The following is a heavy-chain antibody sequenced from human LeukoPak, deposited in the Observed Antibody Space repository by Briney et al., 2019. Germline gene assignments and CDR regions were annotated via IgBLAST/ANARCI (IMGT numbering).Heavy chain of an antibody. CDR2: ISYDGSNK. V-gene: IGHV3-30-3*01. CDR1: GFTFSSYA. D-gene: IGHD3-3*01. Sequence: GGSLRLSCAASGFTFSSYAIHWVRQAPGKGLEWVAVISYDGSNKYYADSVKGRFTISRDNSKSTLYLQMDSLRAEDTAVYYCARGGPWVFLSSLQILDFNYWGQGTLVTVSS. J-gene: IGHJ4*02. CDR3: ARGGPWVFLSSLQILDFNY.